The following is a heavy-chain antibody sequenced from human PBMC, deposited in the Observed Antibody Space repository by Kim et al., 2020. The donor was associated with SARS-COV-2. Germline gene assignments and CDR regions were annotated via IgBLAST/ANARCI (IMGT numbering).Heavy chain of an antibody. CDR3: ARSGDSWAGLFH. Sequence: SETLSLTCTVSDDSINYYWSWLRQPPGKRLEWIGHVYHTGSPNYNPSLKSRLTMSLDTSRNQFSLKLSSVTAADTAMYYCARSGDSWAGLFHWGQGTLVTVSS. CDR1: DDSINYY. J-gene: IGHJ4*02. CDR2: VYHTGSP. D-gene: IGHD2-15*01. V-gene: IGHV4-59*01.